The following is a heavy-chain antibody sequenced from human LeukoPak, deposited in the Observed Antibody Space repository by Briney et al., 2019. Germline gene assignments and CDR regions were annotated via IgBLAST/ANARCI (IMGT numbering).Heavy chain of an antibody. Sequence: GGSLRLSCAASGFTFSSYTMSWVRQAPGKGLEWVSAISGSGGSTYYADSVKGRFTISRDSSKNTLYLQMNSLRAEDTAVYYCAKVPQRDFWSGYYEYYFDYWGQGTLVTVSS. CDR1: GFTFSSYT. D-gene: IGHD3-3*01. V-gene: IGHV3-23*01. J-gene: IGHJ4*02. CDR2: ISGSGGST. CDR3: AKVPQRDFWSGYYEYYFDY.